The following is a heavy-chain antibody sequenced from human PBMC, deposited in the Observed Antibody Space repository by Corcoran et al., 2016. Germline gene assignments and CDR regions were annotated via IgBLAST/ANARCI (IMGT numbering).Heavy chain of an antibody. J-gene: IGHJ4*02. Sequence: QLQLQESGPGLVKPSETLSLTCTVSGGSISSSSYYWGWIRQPPGKGLEWIGSIYYSGSTYYNPSLKSRVTISVDTSKNQFSLKLSSVTAADTAVYYCARQKRKGQHLDYWGQGTLVTVSS. V-gene: IGHV4-39*01. CDR1: GGSISSSSYY. CDR2: IYYSGST. D-gene: IGHD6-13*01. CDR3: ARQKRKGQHLDY.